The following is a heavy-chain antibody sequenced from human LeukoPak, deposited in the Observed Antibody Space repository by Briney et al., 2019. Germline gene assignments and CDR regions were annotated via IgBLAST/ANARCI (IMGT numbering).Heavy chain of an antibody. CDR3: AREDYYDSSGYYYRWFDP. Sequence: ASVKVSCKASGYTFTSYGISWVRQAPGQGLEWMGWISAYNGNTNYAQKLQGRVTMTTDTSTSTAYMELRSLRSDDTAVYYCAREDYYDSSGYYYRWFDPWGQGTLVTVSS. CDR1: GYTFTSYG. J-gene: IGHJ5*02. D-gene: IGHD3-22*01. V-gene: IGHV1-18*01. CDR2: ISAYNGNT.